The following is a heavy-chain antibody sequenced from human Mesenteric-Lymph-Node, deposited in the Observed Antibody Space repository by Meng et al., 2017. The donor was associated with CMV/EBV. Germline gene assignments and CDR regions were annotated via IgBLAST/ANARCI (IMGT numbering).Heavy chain of an antibody. J-gene: IGHJ4*02. V-gene: IGHV4-34*01. CDR2: INHSGST. Sequence: LSLTCAVYGGSFSGYYWSWIRQPPGKGLEWIGEINHSGSTNYNPSLKSRVTISVDTSKNQFSLKLSSVTAADTAVYYCARKKVCYDYWGQGTLVTVSS. D-gene: IGHD5-12*01. CDR1: GGSFSGYY. CDR3: ARKKVCYDY.